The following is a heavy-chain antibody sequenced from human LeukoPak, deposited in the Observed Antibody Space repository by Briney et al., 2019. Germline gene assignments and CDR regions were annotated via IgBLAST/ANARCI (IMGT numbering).Heavy chain of an antibody. CDR3: AKDILRWSFDS. D-gene: IGHD4-23*01. CDR2: IGSDDNT. Sequence: GGSLRLSCEGSGFTFRTFAMSWVRQAPGKGLEWVAGIGSDDNTHYAESVRGRFTISRDISKNTVSLQMSSLRAEDTAVYYCAKDILRWSFDSWGQGILVTVSS. J-gene: IGHJ4*02. CDR1: GFTFRTFA. V-gene: IGHV3-23*01.